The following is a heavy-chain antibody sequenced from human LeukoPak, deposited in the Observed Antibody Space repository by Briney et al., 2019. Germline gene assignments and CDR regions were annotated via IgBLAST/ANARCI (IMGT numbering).Heavy chain of an antibody. Sequence: GGSLRLSCAASGFTFSSYGMHWVRQAPGKGLEWVAVISYDGSNKYYADSVKGRFTISRDNSKNTLYLQMNSLRAEDTAVYYCALTGIVGALIDYWGQGTLVTVSS. D-gene: IGHD1-26*01. V-gene: IGHV3-30*03. CDR3: ALTGIVGALIDY. CDR2: ISYDGSNK. J-gene: IGHJ4*02. CDR1: GFTFSSYG.